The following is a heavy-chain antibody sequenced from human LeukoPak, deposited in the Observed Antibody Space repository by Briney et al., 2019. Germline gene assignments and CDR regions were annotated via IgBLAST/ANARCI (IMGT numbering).Heavy chain of an antibody. D-gene: IGHD3-16*02. J-gene: IGHJ4*02. V-gene: IGHV3-11*01. CDR3: ARDGYDYVWGSYRPVDY. CDR2: ISSSGSTI. CDR1: GFTFSDYY. Sequence: GGSLRLSCAASGFTFSDYYMTWIRQAPGKGLEWVSYISSSGSTIYYADSVKGRFTISRDNAKNSLYLQMNSLRAEDTAVYYCARDGYDYVWGSYRPVDYWGQGTLVTVSS.